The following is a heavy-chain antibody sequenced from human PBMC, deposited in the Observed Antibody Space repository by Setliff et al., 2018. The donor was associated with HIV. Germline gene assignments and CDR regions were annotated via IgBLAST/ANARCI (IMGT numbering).Heavy chain of an antibody. V-gene: IGHV4-4*02. D-gene: IGHD2-15*01. Sequence: TLSLTCAVSGGSVSSTNWWSWVRQPPGKGLEWIGEIYHSGSTNYNPSLKSRVTISVDKSKNQFSLNLISVTAADTAVYYCASAAMSVGGTHEYWGQGTLVTVSS. CDR3: ASAAMSVGGTHEY. J-gene: IGHJ4*02. CDR2: IYHSGST. CDR1: GGSVSSTNW.